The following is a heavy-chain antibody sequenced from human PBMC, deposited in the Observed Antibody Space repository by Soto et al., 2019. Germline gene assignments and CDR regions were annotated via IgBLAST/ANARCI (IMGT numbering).Heavy chain of an antibody. J-gene: IGHJ4*02. V-gene: IGHV3-23*01. CDR1: GFTFSSYA. CDR2: ISGSGGNT. Sequence: PGGSLRLSCAASGFTFSSYAMSWVRQAPGKGLEWVSGISGSGGNTYYAGPVKGRFTISRDNSKNTLYLQMNSLRAGDTAVYHCAKGTYXDFWSGSDYWGQGTQVTVS. CDR3: AKGTYXDFWSGSDY. D-gene: IGHD3-3*01.